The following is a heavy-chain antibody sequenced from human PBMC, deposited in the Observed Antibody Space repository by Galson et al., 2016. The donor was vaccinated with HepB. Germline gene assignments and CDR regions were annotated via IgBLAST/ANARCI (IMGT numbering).Heavy chain of an antibody. V-gene: IGHV1-3*01. CDR2: INPGNGNT. J-gene: IGHJ6*02. CDR1: RYSFTNYG. Sequence: SVKVSCKASRYSFTNYGIHWVRQAPGQRPEWMGWINPGNGNTKYSQKFQGRVTITRDTSATTAYLELSSLRSEDTALYYCARVLLRGSGTSYTYYYYSHGLDGWGQGTTVTVSS. CDR3: ARVLLRGSGTSYTYYYYSHGLDG. D-gene: IGHD3-10*01.